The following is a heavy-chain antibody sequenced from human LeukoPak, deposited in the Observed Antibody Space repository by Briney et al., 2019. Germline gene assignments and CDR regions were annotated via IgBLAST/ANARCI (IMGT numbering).Heavy chain of an antibody. CDR3: ARVSVGAVRYWFDP. J-gene: IGHJ5*02. Sequence: SETLSPTCTVSGGSISSYYWSWIRQPPGKGLEWIGYIYYSGSTNYNPSLKSRVTISVDTSKNQFSLKLSSVTAADTAVYYCARVSVGAVRYWFDPWGQGTLVTVSS. V-gene: IGHV4-59*01. CDR1: GGSISSYY. CDR2: IYYSGST. D-gene: IGHD1-26*01.